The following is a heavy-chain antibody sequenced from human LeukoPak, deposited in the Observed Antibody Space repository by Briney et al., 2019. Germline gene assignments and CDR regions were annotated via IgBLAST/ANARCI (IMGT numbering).Heavy chain of an antibody. CDR1: GYTFTSYD. Sequence: ASVKVSCKASGYTFTSYDINWVRQATGQGLEWMGWMNPNSGNTGYAQKFQGRVTITRNTSISTAYMELSSLRSEDTAVYYCARGGPIVLMVYAMASPYNWFDPWGQGTLVTVSS. CDR3: ARGGPIVLMVYAMASPYNWFDP. J-gene: IGHJ5*02. V-gene: IGHV1-8*03. CDR2: MNPNSGNT. D-gene: IGHD2-8*01.